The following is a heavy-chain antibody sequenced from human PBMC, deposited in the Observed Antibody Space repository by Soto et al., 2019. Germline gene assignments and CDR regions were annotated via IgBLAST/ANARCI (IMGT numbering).Heavy chain of an antibody. CDR1: GYIFTDHL. CDR2: VHPDSGGT. V-gene: IGHV1-2*02. J-gene: IGHJ4*02. Sequence: ASVKVSCKTSGYIFTDHLIHWVRQSPGQGLQWVGWVHPDSGGTNVAQAFQDRVTMTADTSITTAYMDLARLRPDDTAIFYCARGAQGFFPVSGIYFYFDHWGQGTQVTVSS. D-gene: IGHD3-22*01. CDR3: ARGAQGFFPVSGIYFYFDH.